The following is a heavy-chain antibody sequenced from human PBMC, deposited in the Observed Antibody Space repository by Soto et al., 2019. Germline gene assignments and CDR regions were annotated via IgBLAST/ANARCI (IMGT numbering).Heavy chain of an antibody. Sequence: VASVKVSCKVSGYTLTELSMHWVRQAPGKGLEWMGGFGPEDGETIYAQKFQGRVTMTEDTSTDTAYMELSSLRSEDTAVCYCATDLFWNEVSRHDYWGQGTLVTVSS. J-gene: IGHJ4*02. D-gene: IGHD1-1*01. CDR1: GYTLTELS. CDR3: ATDLFWNEVSRHDY. V-gene: IGHV1-24*01. CDR2: FGPEDGET.